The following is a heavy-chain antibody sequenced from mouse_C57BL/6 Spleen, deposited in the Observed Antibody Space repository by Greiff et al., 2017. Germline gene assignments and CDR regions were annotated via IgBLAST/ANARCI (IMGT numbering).Heavy chain of an antibody. D-gene: IGHD1-1*01. CDR1: GYSITSGYY. CDR2: ISYDGSN. V-gene: IGHV3-6*01. J-gene: IGHJ1*03. Sequence: EVQLVESGPGLVKPSQSLSLTCSVTGYSITSGYYWNWIRQFPGNKLEWMGYISYDGSNNYNPSLKNRISITRDTSKNQFFLKLNSVTTEDTATYYCARSSSYVYFDVWGTGTTVTVSS. CDR3: ARSSSYVYFDV.